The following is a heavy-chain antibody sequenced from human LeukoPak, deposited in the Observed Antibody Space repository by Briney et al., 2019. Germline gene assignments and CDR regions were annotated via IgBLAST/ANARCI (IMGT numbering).Heavy chain of an antibody. V-gene: IGHV1-69*06. CDR1: GGTFSSYA. Sequence: SVTVSCKASGGTFSSYAISWVRQAPGQGLEWMGGIIPIFGTANYAQKFQGRVTITADKSTSTAYMELSSLRSEDTAVYYCARDGSSYGSGSYYNSYNWFDPWGQGTLVTVSS. J-gene: IGHJ5*02. CDR3: ARDGSSYGSGSYYNSYNWFDP. CDR2: IIPIFGTA. D-gene: IGHD3-10*01.